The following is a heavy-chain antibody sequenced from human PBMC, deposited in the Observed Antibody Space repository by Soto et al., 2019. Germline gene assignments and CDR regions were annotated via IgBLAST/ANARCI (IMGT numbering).Heavy chain of an antibody. D-gene: IGHD2-15*01. Sequence: SQTLSLTCAISVDSVSSPSATWNRIRQSPSRGLEWLGRTYSRSKWYNDYAVSVKGRITINSDTSKNQFSLQLNSVTPEDTAVYYCSRGWSGLDVWGQGTTVTVSS. CDR3: SRGWSGLDV. V-gene: IGHV6-1*01. J-gene: IGHJ6*02. CDR2: TYSRSKWYN. CDR1: VDSVSSPSAT.